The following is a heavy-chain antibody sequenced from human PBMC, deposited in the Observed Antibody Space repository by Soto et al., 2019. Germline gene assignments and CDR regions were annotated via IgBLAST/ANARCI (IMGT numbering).Heavy chain of an antibody. CDR2: IYYTGST. J-gene: IGHJ3*02. V-gene: IGHV4-59*08. D-gene: IGHD6-19*01. CDR1: GGSISSYY. Sequence: QVQLQESGQGLVKPSDTLSLTCTVSGGSISSYYWSLIRQSPGKGLEWIGYIYYTGSTNYNPSLKSRVTFAVDTSKNQFSLKLSAVTAADTAVYYCARHHVAGSLWAFGIWCQGTMVTVSS. CDR3: ARHHVAGSLWAFGI.